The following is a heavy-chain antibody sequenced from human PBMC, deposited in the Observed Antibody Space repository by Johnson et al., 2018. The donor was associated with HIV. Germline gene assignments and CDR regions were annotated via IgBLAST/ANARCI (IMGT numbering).Heavy chain of an antibody. CDR2: IWYDGNNK. CDR3: AKGPNGQLDDAFHI. D-gene: IGHD6-6*01. CDR1: GFTFSSYG. Sequence: QVQLVESGGSVVWPGGSLRLSCAASGFTFSSYGMHWVRQAPGKGLEWVAVIWYDGNNKYNADSVKGRFTISRDNSKNTLYLQMNSLRAEDTAVYYCAKGPNGQLDDAFHIWGQGTMVTVSS. V-gene: IGHV3-33*06. J-gene: IGHJ3*02.